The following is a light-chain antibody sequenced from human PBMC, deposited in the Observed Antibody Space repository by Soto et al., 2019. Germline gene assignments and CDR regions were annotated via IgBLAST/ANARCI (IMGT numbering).Light chain of an antibody. CDR3: QQRSNWPLT. CDR1: QSVSSN. Sequence: EIVLTQSPATLSLSPGERATLSCRASQSVSSNLAWYQQKPGQAPRLLIYDASNRATGIPARFSGSGSGTDFTLTISSLEPEDFAVYYCQQRSNWPLTFGGGTKLEIK. J-gene: IGKJ4*01. CDR2: DAS. V-gene: IGKV3-11*01.